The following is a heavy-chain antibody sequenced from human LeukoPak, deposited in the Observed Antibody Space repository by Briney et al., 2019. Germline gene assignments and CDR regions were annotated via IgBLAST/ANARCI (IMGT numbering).Heavy chain of an antibody. CDR1: TFTFNYYA. Sequence: GGSLRLSCVASTFTFNYYAINWVRQAPGKGLGWVSAIRGSRGITYYADSVRGRFTISRDSSKNTLYLQMNSLRAEDTAVYYCAIQLGQYYFDFWGQGTLVTVSS. D-gene: IGHD3-16*01. CDR3: AIQLGQYYFDF. J-gene: IGHJ4*02. CDR2: IRGSRGIT. V-gene: IGHV3-23*01.